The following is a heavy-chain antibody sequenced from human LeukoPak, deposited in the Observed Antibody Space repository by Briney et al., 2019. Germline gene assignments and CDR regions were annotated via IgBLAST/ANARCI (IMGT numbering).Heavy chain of an antibody. D-gene: IGHD3-22*01. CDR1: GYTFTSYG. CDR3: ASPTLVVVDAFDI. CDR2: IIPIFGTA. V-gene: IGHV1-69*06. Sequence: SVKVSCKASGYTFTSYGISWVRQAPGQGLEWMGGIIPIFGTANYAQKFQGRVTITADKSTSTAYMELSSLRSEDTAVYYCASPTLVVVDAFDIWGQGTMVTVSS. J-gene: IGHJ3*02.